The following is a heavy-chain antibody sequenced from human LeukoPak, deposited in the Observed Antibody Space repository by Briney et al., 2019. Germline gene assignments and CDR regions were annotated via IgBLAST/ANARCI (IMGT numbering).Heavy chain of an antibody. J-gene: IGHJ4*02. Sequence: GGSLRLSCAASGFTFSSYAMHWVRQAPGKGLEGGAVISYDGSNKYYADSVKGRFTISRDNSKNTLYLQMNSLRAEDTAVYYCARDRWDILANFDYWGQGTLVTVSS. CDR1: GFTFSSYA. CDR2: ISYDGSNK. CDR3: ARDRWDILANFDY. D-gene: IGHD5-12*01. V-gene: IGHV3-30*04.